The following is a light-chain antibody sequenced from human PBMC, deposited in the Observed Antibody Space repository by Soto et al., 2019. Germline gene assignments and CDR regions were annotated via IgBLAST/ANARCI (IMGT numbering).Light chain of an antibody. Sequence: EIVMTQSPATLSVSPGERATLSCRASQSVSSNLAWYQQKPGQAPRLLIYGASTRATGIPARFSXXXXXXXXXXTISSLQSEDFAVYYCQQYNNWLWTFGQGTKVEIK. CDR1: QSVSSN. CDR2: GAS. V-gene: IGKV3-15*01. J-gene: IGKJ1*01. CDR3: QQYNNWLWT.